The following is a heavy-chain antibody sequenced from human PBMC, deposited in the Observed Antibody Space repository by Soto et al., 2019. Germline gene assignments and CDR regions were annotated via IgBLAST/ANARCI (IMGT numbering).Heavy chain of an antibody. J-gene: IGHJ5*02. Sequence: QVQLVESGGGVVQPGRSLRLSCAASGFTFSSYGMHWVRQAPGKGLEWVAVISDDGSNKHYADSVMGRFTISRDNYNYPQHLNMNSLKAEHTAVTSGSKARNIVVVVAPPDTWGQGTLVTDAS. D-gene: IGHD2-15*01. CDR2: ISDDGSNK. V-gene: IGHV3-30*18. CDR3: SKARNIVVVVAPPDT. CDR1: GFTFSSYG.